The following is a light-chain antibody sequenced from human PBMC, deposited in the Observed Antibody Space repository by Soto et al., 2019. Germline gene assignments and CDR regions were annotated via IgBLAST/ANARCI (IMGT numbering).Light chain of an antibody. Sequence: VMTQSPATLSVSPGERATLSCRASQNLRSSLAWYQQKPGQAPRLLIYGASTRATGIPARFSGSGSGTEFTLTLSSLQSEDFAVYFCQQYNIWPQTFGQGTKVEIK. CDR1: QNLRSS. CDR2: GAS. CDR3: QQYNIWPQT. V-gene: IGKV3-15*01. J-gene: IGKJ1*01.